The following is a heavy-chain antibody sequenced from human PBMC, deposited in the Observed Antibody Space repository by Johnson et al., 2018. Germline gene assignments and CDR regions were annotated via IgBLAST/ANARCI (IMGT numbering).Heavy chain of an antibody. CDR2: ISSSGSTI. D-gene: IGHD4-23*01. Sequence: EVQLVETGGGLVQPGGSLRLSCAASGFTFSSYAMSWIRQAPGKGLEWVSYISSSGSTIYYADSVKGRFTISRDNAKNSLYLQMNSLRAEDTAVYYCARDKVDYGGNLGAFDIWGQGTMVTVSS. V-gene: IGHV3-48*04. J-gene: IGHJ3*02. CDR3: ARDKVDYGGNLGAFDI. CDR1: GFTFSSYA.